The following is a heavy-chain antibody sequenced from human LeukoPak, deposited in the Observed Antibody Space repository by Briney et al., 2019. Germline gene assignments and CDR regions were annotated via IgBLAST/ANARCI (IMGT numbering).Heavy chain of an antibody. J-gene: IGHJ4*02. V-gene: IGHV3-23*01. Sequence: PGGSLRLSCAASGSTFGTYAMSWVRQAPGKGLEWVSTISSSGGSTYYSDSVKGRFTISRDNSRNTLYLQMDSLRAEDTAVYYCAGETVATITFDYWGQGTLVTVSS. CDR2: ISSSGGST. D-gene: IGHD5-12*01. CDR1: GSTFGTYA. CDR3: AGETVATITFDY.